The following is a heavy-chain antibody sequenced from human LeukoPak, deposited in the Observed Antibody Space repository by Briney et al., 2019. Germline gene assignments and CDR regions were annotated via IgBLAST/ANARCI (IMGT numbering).Heavy chain of an antibody. CDR3: AKDERNWNYNLASQTYD. CDR1: GFTFNIYW. CDR2: IRGSGTGT. J-gene: IGHJ4*02. Sequence: GGSLRLSCAASGFTFNIYWMHWVRQTPGKGLVWVSSIRGSGTGTHYADSVKGRFTISRDNSKNTLYLQMSSLRAEDTAVYYCAKDERNWNYNLASQTYDWGQGTLVTVSS. D-gene: IGHD1-7*01. V-gene: IGHV3-23*01.